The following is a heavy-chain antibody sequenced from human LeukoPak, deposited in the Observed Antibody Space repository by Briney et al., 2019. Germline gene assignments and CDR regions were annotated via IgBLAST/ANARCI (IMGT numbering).Heavy chain of an antibody. V-gene: IGHV3-23*01. J-gene: IGHJ6*03. Sequence: PGGSLRLSCAASGFTFSSYGMSWVRQAPGKGLEWVSAISGSGGSTYYADSVKGRFTISRDNAKNSLYLQMNSLRAEDTAVYYCARDFRAATYYYYYMDVWGKGTTVTVSS. CDR3: ARDFRAATYYYYYMDV. CDR1: GFTFSSYG. CDR2: ISGSGGST. D-gene: IGHD2-15*01.